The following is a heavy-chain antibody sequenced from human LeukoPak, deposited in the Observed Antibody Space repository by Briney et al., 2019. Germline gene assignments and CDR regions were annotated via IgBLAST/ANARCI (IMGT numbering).Heavy chain of an antibody. CDR2: IYYSGST. CDR3: ARAHIPSSLLVVVVAASSNWFDP. Sequence: SETLSLTCTGAGGSISSSSDYWGWIRQPPGKGLEWLGSIYYSGSTYYNPSLKSRVTISVDTSKNQFSLKLSSVTAADTAVYYCARAHIPSSLLVVVVAASSNWFDPWGQGTLVTVSS. V-gene: IGHV4-39*01. CDR1: GGSISSSSDY. D-gene: IGHD2-15*01. J-gene: IGHJ5*02.